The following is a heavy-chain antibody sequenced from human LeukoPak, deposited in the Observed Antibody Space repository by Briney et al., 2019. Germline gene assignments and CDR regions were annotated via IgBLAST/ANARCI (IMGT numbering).Heavy chain of an antibody. CDR2: SVDGSAT. Sequence: SVDGSATNYADSVKGRFTISRDNSKNTLYLQMNNLRPDDTSVYYCARDFGYWGQGNLVTVSS. J-gene: IGHJ4*02. CDR3: ARDFGY. V-gene: IGHV3-30*03.